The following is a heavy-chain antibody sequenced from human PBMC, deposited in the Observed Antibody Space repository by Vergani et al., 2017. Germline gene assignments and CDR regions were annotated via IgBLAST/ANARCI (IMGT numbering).Heavy chain of an antibody. CDR1: GFTSSYYG. Sequence: QVHLVESGGGVVQPGRSLRLSCVVSGFTSSYYGMHWVRQAPGKGLEWVAVISYDGTQKYYADSVKGRFTISRDNSKSTLYLQMNSLRTEDTAVYYCATKSXGTPGCQIGYFREWGQSTLVTVSS. D-gene: IGHD1-1*01. J-gene: IGHJ1*01. CDR3: ATKSXGTPGCQIGYFRE. V-gene: IGHV3-30*03. CDR2: ISYDGTQK.